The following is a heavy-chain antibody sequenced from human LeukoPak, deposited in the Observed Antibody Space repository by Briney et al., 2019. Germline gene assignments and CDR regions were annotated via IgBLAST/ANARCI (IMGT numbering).Heavy chain of an antibody. V-gene: IGHV3-30*18. CDR2: ISYDGSNK. Sequence: GRSLRLFCAASGFTFSSYGMHWVRQAPGKGLEWVAVISYDGSNKYYADSVKGRFTISRDNSKNMLYLQMNSLRAEDTAVYYCAKGYSSSWYYRYFDYWGQGTLVTVSS. D-gene: IGHD6-13*01. CDR3: AKGYSSSWYYRYFDY. J-gene: IGHJ4*02. CDR1: GFTFSSYG.